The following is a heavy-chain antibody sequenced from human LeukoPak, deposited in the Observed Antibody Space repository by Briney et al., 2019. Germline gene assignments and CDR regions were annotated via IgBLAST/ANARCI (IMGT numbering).Heavy chain of an antibody. Sequence: GGSLRLSCAASGFTFSGSAMHWVRQASGKGLEWVGRIRSKANSYATAYAASVKGRFTISRDNSRNTLYLQMNSLTTEDTAVYYCARGQEKDDYGSDYWGQGTLVTVSS. D-gene: IGHD3-10*01. CDR2: IRSKANSYAT. CDR1: GFTFSGSA. CDR3: ARGQEKDDYGSDY. J-gene: IGHJ4*02. V-gene: IGHV3-73*01.